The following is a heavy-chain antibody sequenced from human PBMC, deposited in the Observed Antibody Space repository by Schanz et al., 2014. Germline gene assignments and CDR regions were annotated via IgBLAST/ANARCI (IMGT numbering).Heavy chain of an antibody. CDR2: ISYHGSER. V-gene: IGHV3-30*18. J-gene: IGHJ4*02. CDR3: AKSYDTSGYSGFDY. CDR1: GFTFSDYG. Sequence: QVQLVESGGGVVQPGQSLRLSCAASGFTFSDYGMHWLRQAPGKGLEWVAVISYHGSERYYADSVKGRFTISRDNSKNTLYLQMNSLRTEDTAVYFCAKSYDTSGYSGFDYWGQGTLVTVSS. D-gene: IGHD3-22*01.